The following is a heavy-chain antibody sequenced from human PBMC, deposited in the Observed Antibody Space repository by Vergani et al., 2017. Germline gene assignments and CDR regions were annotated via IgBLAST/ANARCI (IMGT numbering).Heavy chain of an antibody. V-gene: IGHV4-59*01. CDR3: ARDSRSGSYYYYYYGMDV. CDR1: GGSISSYY. J-gene: IGHJ6*02. Sequence: QVQLQQWGAGLVKPSQTLSLTCTVSGGSISSYYWSWIRQPPGKGLEWIGYIYYSGSTNYNPSLKSRVTISVDTSKNQFSLKLSSVTAADTAVYYCARDSRSGSYYYYYYGMDVWGQGTTVTVSS. CDR2: IYYSGST. D-gene: IGHD3-22*01.